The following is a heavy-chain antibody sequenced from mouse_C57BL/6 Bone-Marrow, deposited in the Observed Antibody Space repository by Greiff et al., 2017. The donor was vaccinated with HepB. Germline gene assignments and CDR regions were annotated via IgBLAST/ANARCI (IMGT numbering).Heavy chain of an antibody. V-gene: IGHV1-76*01. D-gene: IGHD4-1*01. CDR1: GYTFTDYY. J-gene: IGHJ4*01. Sequence: LVESGAELVRPGASVKLSCKASGYTFTDYYINWVKQRPGQGLEWIARIYPGSGNTYYNEKFKGKATLTAEKSSSTAYMQLSSLTSEDSAVYFCARWANWDAMDYWGQGTSVTVSS. CDR3: ARWANWDAMDY. CDR2: IYPGSGNT.